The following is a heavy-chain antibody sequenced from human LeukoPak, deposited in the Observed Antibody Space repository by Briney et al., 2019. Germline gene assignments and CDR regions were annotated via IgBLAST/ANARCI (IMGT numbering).Heavy chain of an antibody. Sequence: GGSLRLSCAASGFTFSSHAMSWVRQAPGKGLEWVSTIGTSDGNTQYADSVKGGFTISRDNSESTLYMQMNSLRAEDTAVYYCAKLRSWPWYIDYWGQGTLVTVSS. CDR3: AKLRSWPWYIDY. J-gene: IGHJ4*02. CDR1: GFTFSSHA. V-gene: IGHV3-23*01. CDR2: IGTSDGNT.